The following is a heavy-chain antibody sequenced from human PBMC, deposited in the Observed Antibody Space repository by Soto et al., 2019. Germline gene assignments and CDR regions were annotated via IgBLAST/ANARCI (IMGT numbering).Heavy chain of an antibody. J-gene: IGHJ6*04. Sequence: ASVKVSCKASGYTFTSYGISWVRQAPGQGLEWMGWISAYNGNTNYAQKLQGRVTMTTDTSTSTAYVELRSLKSYDTAVYYCARDSAVAGNYYYYGMDVWGKGTRVTVSS. V-gene: IGHV1-18*04. D-gene: IGHD6-19*01. CDR2: ISAYNGNT. CDR1: GYTFTSYG. CDR3: ARDSAVAGNYYYYGMDV.